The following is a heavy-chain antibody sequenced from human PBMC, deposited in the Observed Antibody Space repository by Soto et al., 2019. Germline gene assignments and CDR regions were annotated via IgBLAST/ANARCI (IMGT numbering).Heavy chain of an antibody. CDR1: GYTFTSYA. CDR3: ARAPKGPLDPENWFDP. CDR2: INAGNGNT. J-gene: IGHJ5*02. D-gene: IGHD6-6*01. V-gene: IGHV1-3*01. Sequence: ASVKVSCRASGYTFTSYAIHWVRQAPGQRLEWMGWINAGNGNTKYSQKFQGRVTITRDTSASTAYMELSSLRSEDTAVYYCARAPKGPLDPENWFDPWGQGTLVTVSS.